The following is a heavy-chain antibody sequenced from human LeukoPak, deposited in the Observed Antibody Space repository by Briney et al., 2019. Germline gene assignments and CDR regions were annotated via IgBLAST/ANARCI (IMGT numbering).Heavy chain of an antibody. CDR3: ARDHQRGYENFDY. D-gene: IGHD5-12*01. J-gene: IGHJ4*02. CDR1: GFTFSSYW. V-gene: IGHV3-7*03. Sequence: GGSLRLSCAASGFTFSSYWMSWVRQAPGKGLEWVANIKQDGSEKYYVDSVKGRFTISRDNAMNSLYLQMNSLRAVDTAVYYCARDHQRGYENFDYWGQGTLVTVSS. CDR2: IKQDGSEK.